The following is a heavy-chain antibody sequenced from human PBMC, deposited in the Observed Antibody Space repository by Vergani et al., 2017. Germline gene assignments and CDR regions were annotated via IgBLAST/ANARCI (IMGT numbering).Heavy chain of an antibody. Sequence: EVQLVESGGGLVQPGGYLRLACAASGVTFSSYWMSWVRQAPGKGLEWVANIKQDGSEKYYVYTVKGRFTISRDNAKNALYLQMNRLRAEDTAVYYCARDATADYYDSSGHFDYWGQGTLVTVSS. V-gene: IGHV3-7*03. J-gene: IGHJ4*02. CDR3: ARDATADYYDSSGHFDY. CDR1: GVTFSSYW. CDR2: IKQDGSEK. D-gene: IGHD3-22*01.